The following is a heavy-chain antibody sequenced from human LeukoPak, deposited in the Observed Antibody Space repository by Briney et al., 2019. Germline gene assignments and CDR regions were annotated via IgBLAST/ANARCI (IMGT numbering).Heavy chain of an antibody. CDR3: ARDSLRNYDILTGYYTASDY. CDR2: IKQDGSEK. V-gene: IGHV3-7*01. J-gene: IGHJ4*02. D-gene: IGHD3-9*01. Sequence: GGSLRLSCAASGFTFSSYWMSWVRQAPGKGLEWVANIKQDGSEKYYVDSVKGRFTISRDNAKNSLYLQMNSLRAEDTAVYYCARDSLRNYDILTGYYTASDYWGQGTLVTVSS. CDR1: GFTFSSYW.